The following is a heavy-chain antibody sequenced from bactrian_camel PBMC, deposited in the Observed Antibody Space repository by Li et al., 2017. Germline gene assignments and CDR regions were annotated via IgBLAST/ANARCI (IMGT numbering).Heavy chain of an antibody. CDR1: GYIGNKYC. CDR3: AGDMRVGACSGGFLRSADFNY. Sequence: HVQLVESGGGSVQAGGSLRLSCAAPGYIGNKYCMGWFRQAPGKQREGVAGIDRDGITTYADSVKGRFTISQETAKNTVYLQMNNLKPEDTAMYYCAGDMRVGACSGGFLRSADFNYWGQGTQVTVS. D-gene: IGHD2*01. J-gene: IGHJ6*01. CDR2: IDRDGIT. V-gene: IGHV3S53*01.